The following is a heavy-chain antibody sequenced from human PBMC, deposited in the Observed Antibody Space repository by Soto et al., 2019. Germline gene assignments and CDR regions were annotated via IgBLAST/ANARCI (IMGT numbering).Heavy chain of an antibody. CDR1: GGSISSGGYY. Sequence: SETLSLTCTVSGGSISSGGYYWSWIRQHPGKGLEWIGYIYYSGSTYYNPSLKSRVTISVDTSKNQFSLKLSSVTAADTAVYYCARHCSGGSCYSGRFNWFDPWGQGTLVTVSS. J-gene: IGHJ5*02. V-gene: IGHV4-31*03. CDR3: ARHCSGGSCYSGRFNWFDP. D-gene: IGHD2-15*01. CDR2: IYYSGST.